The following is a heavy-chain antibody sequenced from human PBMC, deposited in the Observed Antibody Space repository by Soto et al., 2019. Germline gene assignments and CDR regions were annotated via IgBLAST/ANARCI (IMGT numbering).Heavy chain of an antibody. CDR3: ARMYSSGSGWFHP. D-gene: IGHD6-19*01. CDR2: FYSSGSI. J-gene: IGHJ5*02. CDR1: GYSITAGGYY. Sequence: SETLSLTCFVSGYSITAGGYYWSWIRHHPGKGLEWIGSFYSSGSIIYNPSLRSRVSISGDTSSNRFSMSLTSVTAADTARYYCARMYSSGSGWFHPWGQGTLVTVSS. V-gene: IGHV4-31*03.